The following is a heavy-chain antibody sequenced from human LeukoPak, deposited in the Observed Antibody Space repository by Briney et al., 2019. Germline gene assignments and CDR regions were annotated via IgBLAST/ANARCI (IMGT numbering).Heavy chain of an antibody. J-gene: IGHJ4*02. D-gene: IGHD3-22*01. V-gene: IGHV3-7*01. CDR2: IKQDGSEK. Sequence: GGSLRLSCAASGFTFSNFWMSWVRQAPGKGLEWVANIKQDGSEKYYVDSVRGRFTISRDNAKNTLYLQMNSLRAEDTAVYYCAREGTYYYDSSGYYLADYWGQGTLVTVSS. CDR3: AREGTYYYDSSGYYLADY. CDR1: GFTFSNFW.